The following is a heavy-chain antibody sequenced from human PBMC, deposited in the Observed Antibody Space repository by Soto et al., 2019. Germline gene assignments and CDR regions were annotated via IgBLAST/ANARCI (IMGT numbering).Heavy chain of an antibody. V-gene: IGHV3-21*01. J-gene: IGHJ5*02. CDR2: ISTTSAYI. D-gene: IGHD3-16*01. CDR3: VWPGGFDP. CDR1: GFTFSIYS. Sequence: PGGSLRLSCAASGFTFSIYSMNWVRHAPGKGLEWVSSISTTSAYIYYADSVKGRFTISRDNAKNSLYLHMNSLRVEDTAVYYCVWPGGFDPWGQGTLVTVSS.